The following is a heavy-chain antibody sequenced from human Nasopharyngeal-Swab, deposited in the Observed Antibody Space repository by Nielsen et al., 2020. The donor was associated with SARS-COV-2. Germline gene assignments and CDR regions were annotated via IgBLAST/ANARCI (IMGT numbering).Heavy chain of an antibody. D-gene: IGHD5-12*01. Sequence: GESLKISCAASGFTFSSYGMHWVRQAPGKGLEWVAVISYDGSNKYYADSVKGRFTISRDNSKNTLYLQMNSLRAEDTAVYYCAKDGNGGYLVNYYMDVWGKGTTATVSS. CDR2: ISYDGSNK. CDR3: AKDGNGGYLVNYYMDV. J-gene: IGHJ6*03. CDR1: GFTFSSYG. V-gene: IGHV3-30*18.